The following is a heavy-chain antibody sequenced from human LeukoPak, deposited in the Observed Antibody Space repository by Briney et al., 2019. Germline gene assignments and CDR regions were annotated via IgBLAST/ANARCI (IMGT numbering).Heavy chain of an antibody. CDR2: IWYDGSNK. CDR3: AKGMYSSGWYFDY. J-gene: IGHJ4*02. V-gene: IGHV3-33*06. D-gene: IGHD6-19*01. CDR1: GFTFSDYY. Sequence: GGSLRLSCAASGFTFSDYYMSWIRQAPGKGLEWVAVIWYDGSNKYYADSVKGRFTISRDNSKNTLYLQMNSLRVEDTAVYYCAKGMYSSGWYFDYWGQGTLVTVSS.